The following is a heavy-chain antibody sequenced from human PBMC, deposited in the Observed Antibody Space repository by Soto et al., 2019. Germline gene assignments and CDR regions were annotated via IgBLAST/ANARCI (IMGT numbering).Heavy chain of an antibody. CDR1: GDSVSSNSAT. D-gene: IGHD6-19*01. V-gene: IGHV6-1*01. CDR3: ARSIAVAGTSWFDP. J-gene: IGHJ5*02. Sequence: SPTLSLPCAISGDSVSSNSATWNWIRQSPSRGLEWLGRTYYRSKWYNDYAVSVKSRITINPDTSKNQFSLQLNSVTPEDTAVYYCARSIAVAGTSWFDPWGQGTLVT. CDR2: TYYRSKWYN.